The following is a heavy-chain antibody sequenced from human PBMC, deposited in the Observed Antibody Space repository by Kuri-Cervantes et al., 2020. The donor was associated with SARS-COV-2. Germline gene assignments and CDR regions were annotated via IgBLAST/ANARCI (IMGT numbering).Heavy chain of an antibody. D-gene: IGHD5-12*01. J-gene: IGHJ3*02. Sequence: SETLSLTCKISGYSISSDYFWGWIRQPPGKGLEWIGYIYYSGSTNYNPSLKSRVTISVDTSKNQFSLKLSSVTAADTAVYYCARYSGYVDIWGQGTMVTVSS. CDR2: IYYSGST. CDR1: GYSISSDYF. CDR3: ARYSGYVDI. V-gene: IGHV4-38-2*02.